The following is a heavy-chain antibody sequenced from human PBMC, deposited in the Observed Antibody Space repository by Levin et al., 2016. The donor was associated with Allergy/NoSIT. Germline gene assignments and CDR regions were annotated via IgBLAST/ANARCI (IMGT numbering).Heavy chain of an antibody. J-gene: IGHJ4*02. CDR3: ARDAVNGYYYGSGPRVDAVEY. CDR2: MSTYNHNT. CDR1: GYTFDSHS. V-gene: IGHV1-18*04. Sequence: ASVKVSCKGSGYTFDSHSISWVRQAPGQGLEWMGWMSTYNHNTIYAQKFKGRVTMTTDTSTDTAYMELRSLRSDDTALYFCARDAVNGYYYGSGPRVDAVEYWGQGTLVTVVL. D-gene: IGHD3-10*01.